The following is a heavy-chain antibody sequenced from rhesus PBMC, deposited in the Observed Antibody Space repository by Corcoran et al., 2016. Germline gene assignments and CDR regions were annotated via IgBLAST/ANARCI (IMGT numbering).Heavy chain of an antibody. D-gene: IGHD6-37*01. CDR2: ISNGGGST. CDR3: AKGAGDGLYFDY. Sequence: EVQLVESGGGLVQPGGSLRLSCAASGFTFSSYGMSWVRQAPGKGLEWVPYISNGGGSTYYADSMKGPFTIPIDNAKNTLSLQMNSLRAEDTAVYYCAKGAGDGLYFDYWGQGVRVTVSS. CDR1: GFTFSSYG. J-gene: IGHJ4*01. V-gene: IGHV3S5*01.